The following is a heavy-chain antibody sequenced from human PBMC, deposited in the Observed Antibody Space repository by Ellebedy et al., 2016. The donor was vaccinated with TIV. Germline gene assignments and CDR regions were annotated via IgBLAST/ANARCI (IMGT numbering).Heavy chain of an antibody. CDR1: GGSISSTSYY. J-gene: IGHJ4*02. V-gene: IGHV4-39*01. D-gene: IGHD3-10*01. Sequence: SETLSLTCTVSGGSISSTSYYWGWIRQPPGTGLEWIAGIYYSGSTYYNPSLRSRVTISEDTSKNQCSLKLSSVTAADTAVYYCARHSTMVRGGLPDYWGQGTPVTVSS. CDR3: ARHSTMVRGGLPDY. CDR2: IYYSGST.